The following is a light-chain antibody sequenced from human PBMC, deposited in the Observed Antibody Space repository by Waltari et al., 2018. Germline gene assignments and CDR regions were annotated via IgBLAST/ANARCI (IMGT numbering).Light chain of an antibody. V-gene: IGLV1-51*02. J-gene: IGLJ7*01. CDR1: SSHIGNNY. CDR2: ENT. Sequence: QSVSTQPPSVSAAPGQRVTTPCPGGSSHIGNNYVSWYRQLPGAAPKLLIYENTERPSGLPGRFAGSKSGTSATLDLAGLQAGDEADYYCGTWDSSLRGAVFGGGTHLAVL. CDR3: GTWDSSLRGAV.